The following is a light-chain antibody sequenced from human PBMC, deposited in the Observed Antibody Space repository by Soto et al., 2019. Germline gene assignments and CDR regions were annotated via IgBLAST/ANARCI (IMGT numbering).Light chain of an antibody. Sequence: DIQMTQSPSSLSASVGDRVTITCRASQGIGNDLGWYQQKPGKAPKRLIYAASSLQSGVPSRFSSSGSGTEFTLTISSLQPEDFAAYYCLQHNSCPLTFGQGTKVEI. J-gene: IGKJ1*01. V-gene: IGKV1-17*01. CDR3: LQHNSCPLT. CDR2: AAS. CDR1: QGIGND.